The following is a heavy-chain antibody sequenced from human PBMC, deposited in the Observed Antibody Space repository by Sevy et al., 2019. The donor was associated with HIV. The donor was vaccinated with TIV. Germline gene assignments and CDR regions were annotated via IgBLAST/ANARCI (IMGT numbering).Heavy chain of an antibody. V-gene: IGHV3-23*01. J-gene: IGHJ4*02. CDR2: LCFGCGKR. CDR1: GFAFYDYS. Sequence: GGSLRLSCAASGFAFYDYSMSWIRQAPGKGLEWVTTLCFGCGKRNYAASVNGGLTISGDNSKNSFYLLMDNLRVEATALYYCAREGCTRPHDYWGQGTRVTVSS. CDR3: AREGCTRPHDY. D-gene: IGHD2-8*01.